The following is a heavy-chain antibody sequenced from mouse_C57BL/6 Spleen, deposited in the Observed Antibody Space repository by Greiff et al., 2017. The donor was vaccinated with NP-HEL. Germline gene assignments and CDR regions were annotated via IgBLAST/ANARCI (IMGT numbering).Heavy chain of an antibody. J-gene: IGHJ1*03. D-gene: IGHD1-1*01. CDR1: GYSFTSYY. CDR3: ARDYGSSYYECRYFDV. V-gene: IGHV1-66*01. CDR2: IYPGSGNT. Sequence: QVQLQQSGPELVKPGASVKISCKASGYSFTSYYIHWVKQRPGQGLEWIGWIYPGSGNTKYNEKFKGKATLTADTSSSTAYMQLSSLTSEDSAVYYCARDYGSSYYECRYFDVWGTGTTVTVSS.